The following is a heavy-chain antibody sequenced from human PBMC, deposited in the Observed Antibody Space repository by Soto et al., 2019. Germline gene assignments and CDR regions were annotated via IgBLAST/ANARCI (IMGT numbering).Heavy chain of an antibody. CDR2: IIPIFGTA. Sequence: QVQLVQSGAEVKKPGSSVKVSCKASGGTFSSYAISWVRQAPGQGLEWMGGIIPIFGTANYAQKFQGRVTITADDSKSTGYMELSSLRSEDTAVYYCARVVQQLVEKYGMDVWGQGTTVTVSS. CDR1: GGTFSSYA. D-gene: IGHD6-6*01. CDR3: ARVVQQLVEKYGMDV. V-gene: IGHV1-69*01. J-gene: IGHJ6*01.